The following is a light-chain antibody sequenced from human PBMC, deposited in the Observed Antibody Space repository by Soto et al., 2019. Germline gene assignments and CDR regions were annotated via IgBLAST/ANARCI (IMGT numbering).Light chain of an antibody. V-gene: IGLV2-23*01. CDR2: EGT. CDR3: CSYAGSSFYV. CDR1: SSDVGAYNF. J-gene: IGLJ1*01. Sequence: QSVLTQPASLSGSPGQSIAISCTGTSSDVGAYNFVSWYQQHPGKAPKLMIYEGTKRPSGVSNRFSGSKSGNTASLTISGLQAEDEADYYCCSYAGSSFYVFGTGTKVTVL.